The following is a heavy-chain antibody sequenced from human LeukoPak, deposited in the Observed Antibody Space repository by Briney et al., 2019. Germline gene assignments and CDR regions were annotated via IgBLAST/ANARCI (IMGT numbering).Heavy chain of an antibody. CDR2: INTDGSST. J-gene: IGHJ5*02. CDR3: ARERTVWFDP. Sequence: PGGSLRLSCAASGFTFSSYGMHWVRQAPGKGLVWVSRINTDGSSTRYADSVKGRFTISRDNAKNTLYLQMNSLRAEDTALYYCARERTVWFDPWGQGTLVTVSS. V-gene: IGHV3-74*01. CDR1: GFTFSSYG.